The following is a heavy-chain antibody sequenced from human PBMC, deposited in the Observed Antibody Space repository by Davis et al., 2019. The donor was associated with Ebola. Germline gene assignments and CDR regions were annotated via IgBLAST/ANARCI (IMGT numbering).Heavy chain of an antibody. CDR2: IYYSGSP. J-gene: IGHJ4*02. Sequence: PSETLSLTCTVSGGSISSHYWSWIRQPPGKGLEWIGSIYYSGSPNYYPSLKSRVTISVDPSKNQFSLKLNSVTAADTAVYYCARGPSQPTYYDFWSGYYTNDYWGQGTLVTVSS. V-gene: IGHV4-59*11. D-gene: IGHD3-3*01. CDR1: GGSISSHY. CDR3: ARGPSQPTYYDFWSGYYTNDY.